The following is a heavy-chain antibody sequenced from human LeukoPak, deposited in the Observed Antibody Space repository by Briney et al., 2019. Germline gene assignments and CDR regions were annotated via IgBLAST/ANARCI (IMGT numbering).Heavy chain of an antibody. CDR3: ARASRFCSGSTCHDY. V-gene: IGHV1-18*01. CDR1: GYTFSNYG. J-gene: IGHJ4*02. D-gene: IGHD2-2*01. CDR2: ISVHNGNT. Sequence: ASVTVSCKASGYTFSNYGIAWVGQAPGQGLEWMGWISVHNGNTNYAQMLQGRFTMTTDTSTSTAYMELRSLRYDDTAVYYCARASRFCSGSTCHDYWGQGTLVTVSS.